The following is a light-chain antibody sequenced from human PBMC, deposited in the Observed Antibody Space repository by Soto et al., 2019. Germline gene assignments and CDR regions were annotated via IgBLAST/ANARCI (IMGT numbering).Light chain of an antibody. CDR1: QGISRW. Sequence: DIQMTQSPSSVSASVGDRVTITCRASQGISRWLAWYQKKPGRAPKLLIYAASSLQSGVPVRFSGSGSGTDFTLSISSLEPEDVATYYCQQRDSFPLTFGQGTRLEIK. V-gene: IGKV1-12*01. J-gene: IGKJ5*01. CDR2: AAS. CDR3: QQRDSFPLT.